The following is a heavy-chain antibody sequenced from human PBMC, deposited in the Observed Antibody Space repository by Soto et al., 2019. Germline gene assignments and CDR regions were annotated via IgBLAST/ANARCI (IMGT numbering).Heavy chain of an antibody. Sequence: SETLSLTCTVSGGSISSYYWTWIRQPPGKGLEWIGYIYYSGSTNYNPSLKSRVTISVDTSKNQFSLKLSSVTAADTAVYYCGRGAVAGLEYFQHWGQGTLVTVSS. J-gene: IGHJ1*01. CDR3: GRGAVAGLEYFQH. CDR2: IYYSGST. D-gene: IGHD6-19*01. V-gene: IGHV4-59*08. CDR1: GGSISSYY.